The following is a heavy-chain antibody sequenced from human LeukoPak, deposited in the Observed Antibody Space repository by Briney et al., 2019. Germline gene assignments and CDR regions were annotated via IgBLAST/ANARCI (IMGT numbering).Heavy chain of an antibody. J-gene: IGHJ4*02. CDR1: GGSFSGYY. D-gene: IGHD3-22*01. Sequence: SETLSLTCAVYGGSFSGYYWSWIRQPPGKGLEWIGEINHNGSTNYNPSLKSRVTISVDTSKNQFSLKLSSVTAADTAVYYCARGPYDSSGYYGYYFDYWGQGTLVTVSS. CDR2: INHNGST. CDR3: ARGPYDSSGYYGYYFDY. V-gene: IGHV4-34*01.